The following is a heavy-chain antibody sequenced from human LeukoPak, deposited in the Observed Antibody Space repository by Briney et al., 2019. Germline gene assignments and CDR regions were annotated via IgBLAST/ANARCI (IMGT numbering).Heavy chain of an antibody. V-gene: IGHV3-15*01. D-gene: IGHD1-7*01. CDR1: GCTFSNAW. CDR3: TTEWNYYKVLGY. J-gene: IGHJ4*02. Sequence: GGSLRLSCAASGCTFSNAWMSWVRQAPGEGLEWVGRIKSKTDGGTTDYAAPVKGRFTISRDDSKNTLYLQMNSLKTEDTAVYYCTTEWNYYKVLGYWGQGTLVTVSS. CDR2: IKSKTDGGTT.